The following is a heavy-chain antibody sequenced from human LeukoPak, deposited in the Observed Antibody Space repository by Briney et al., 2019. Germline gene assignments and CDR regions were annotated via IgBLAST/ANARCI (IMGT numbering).Heavy chain of an antibody. Sequence: GGSLRLSCAASGFTFRNSYMNWVRQAPGKGLEWVSVIYSGGTTYYADSVKGRFTISRDYSENTLYLQMNSLRAEDTAVYYCAIAGREIQQLVGGNYWGQGTLVTVSS. CDR1: GFTFRNSY. D-gene: IGHD6-6*01. V-gene: IGHV3-66*01. J-gene: IGHJ4*02. CDR3: AIAGREIQQLVGGNY. CDR2: IYSGGTT.